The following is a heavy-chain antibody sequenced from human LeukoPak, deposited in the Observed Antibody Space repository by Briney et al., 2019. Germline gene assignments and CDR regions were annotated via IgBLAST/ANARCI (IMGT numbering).Heavy chain of an antibody. CDR3: ARAPMVRGVIITGLDY. Sequence: SETLSLTCTVSGGSISSYYWSWIRQPPGKGLEWIGYIYYSGSTNYNPSLKGRVTISVDTSKNQFSLKLSSVTAADTAVYYCARAPMVRGVIITGLDYWGQGTLVTVSS. CDR1: GGSISSYY. V-gene: IGHV4-59*01. D-gene: IGHD3-10*01. CDR2: IYYSGST. J-gene: IGHJ4*02.